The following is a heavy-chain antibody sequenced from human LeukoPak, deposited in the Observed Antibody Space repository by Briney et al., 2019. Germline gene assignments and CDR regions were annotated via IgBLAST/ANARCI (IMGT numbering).Heavy chain of an antibody. D-gene: IGHD4-11*01. V-gene: IGHV3-30*02. CDR3: AKDRDEYGNDC. J-gene: IGHJ4*02. CDR1: GFSFSDFG. Sequence: GGSLRLSCAASGFSFSDFGMHWIRQAPGKGLEWVTLIQSDGSSIYYADSVKGRFTISRDNSRNTLYLQMNSLRVEDTAVYYCAKDRDEYGNDCWGQGILVTVST. CDR2: IQSDGSSI.